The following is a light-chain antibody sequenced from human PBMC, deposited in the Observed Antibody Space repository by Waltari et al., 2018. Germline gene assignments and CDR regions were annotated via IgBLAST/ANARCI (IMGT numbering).Light chain of an antibody. Sequence: SYDLTQPASVSVSPGQTARITCSGDAFPKQYAYWYQKKPGQAPVLTIYKDTERPSGIPERSSGSTSGTTVTLTITGVLAEDEAQYYCQSADSSERWVFGGGTKLTVL. CDR1: AFPKQY. J-gene: IGLJ3*02. CDR3: QSADSSERWV. CDR2: KDT. V-gene: IGLV3-25*03.